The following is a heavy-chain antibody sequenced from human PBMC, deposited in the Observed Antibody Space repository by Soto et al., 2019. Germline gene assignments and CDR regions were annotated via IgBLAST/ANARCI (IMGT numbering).Heavy chain of an antibody. J-gene: IGHJ6*02. CDR1: GGSISSSNW. V-gene: IGHV4-4*02. CDR2: IYHSGST. Sequence: QVQLQESGPGLVKPSGTLSLTCAVSGGSISSSNWWSWVRQPPGKGLEWIGEIYHSGSTNNNPSLKSRVTVSVDKSKNQFSLKLSSVTAADTAVYYCAGWIQLQQYYYYGMDVWGQGTTVTVSS. D-gene: IGHD5-18*01. CDR3: AGWIQLQQYYYYGMDV.